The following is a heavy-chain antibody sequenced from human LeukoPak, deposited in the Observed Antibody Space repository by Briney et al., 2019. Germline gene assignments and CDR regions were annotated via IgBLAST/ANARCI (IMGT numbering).Heavy chain of an antibody. D-gene: IGHD6-19*01. Sequence: SETLSLTCAVYGGSFSGYYWSWIRQPPGKGLEWIGSVYYPGTTHYNPSLESRVTISVDTSKWQVFLTLRSVTATDTAVYYCGRHVSSGWDYFNGLDVWGQGTAVNVFS. J-gene: IGHJ6*02. CDR3: GRHVSSGWDYFNGLDV. V-gene: IGHV4-34*01. CDR2: VYYPGTT. CDR1: GGSFSGYY.